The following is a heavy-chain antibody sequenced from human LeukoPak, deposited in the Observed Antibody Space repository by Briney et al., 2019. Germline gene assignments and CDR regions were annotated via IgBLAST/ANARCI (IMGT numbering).Heavy chain of an antibody. V-gene: IGHV3-66*01. Sequence: GGSLRLSCAASGFTVSSNYMSWVRQAPGKGLEWVSVIYSGGSTYYADSVKGRFTISRDNSKNTLYLQMNSLKTEDTAVYYCTTVRVSDYIWGTYRYSYFDSWGQGTLVTVSS. J-gene: IGHJ4*02. CDR2: IYSGGST. CDR1: GFTVSSNY. CDR3: TTVRVSDYIWGTYRYSYFDS. D-gene: IGHD3-16*02.